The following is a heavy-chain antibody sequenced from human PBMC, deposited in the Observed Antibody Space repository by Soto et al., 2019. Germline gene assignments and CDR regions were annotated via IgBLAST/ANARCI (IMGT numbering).Heavy chain of an antibody. J-gene: IGHJ5*02. Sequence: QVQLVQSGAEVKKPGASVKVSCKASGYTFTSYDINWVRQATGQGLEWMGWMNPNSGNTGYAQKFQGRVTMTRNTSISTAYMELSRLRSEDTAVYYCARDWYYYGSGSYYWFDPWGQGTLVTVSS. CDR2: MNPNSGNT. V-gene: IGHV1-8*01. CDR1: GYTFTSYD. CDR3: ARDWYYYGSGSYYWFDP. D-gene: IGHD3-10*01.